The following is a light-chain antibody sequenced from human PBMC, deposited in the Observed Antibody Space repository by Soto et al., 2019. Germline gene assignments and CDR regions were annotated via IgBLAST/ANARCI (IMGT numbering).Light chain of an antibody. CDR2: GAT. CDR3: QQYNKWPLT. CDR1: QSVGGD. Sequence: EGVMTQSPATLSLSPGERATLSCRASQSVGGDVAWYQQKPGQAPRLLIFGATTRPTGIPARFSGSGSATEFSLTISSLQSEDSAVYYCQQYNKWPLTFGGGTKVDIK. V-gene: IGKV3-15*01. J-gene: IGKJ4*01.